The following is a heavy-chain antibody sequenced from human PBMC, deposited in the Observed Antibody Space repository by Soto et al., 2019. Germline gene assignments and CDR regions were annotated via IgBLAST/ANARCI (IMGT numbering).Heavy chain of an antibody. D-gene: IGHD2-21*02. J-gene: IGHJ4*02. CDR1: GGSISSYY. V-gene: IGHV4-59*01. CDR2: IYYSGST. CDR3: ARTSTHTHIVVVTARYYFDY. Sequence: SETLSLTCTVSGGSISSYYWSWIRQPPGKGLEWIGYIYYSGSTNYNPSLKSRVTISVDTSKNQFSLKLSSVTAADTAVYYCARTSTHTHIVVVTARYYFDYWGQGTLMPVSS.